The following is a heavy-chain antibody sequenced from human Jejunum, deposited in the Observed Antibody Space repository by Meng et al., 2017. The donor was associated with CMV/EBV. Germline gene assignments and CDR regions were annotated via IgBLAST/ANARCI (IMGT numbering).Heavy chain of an antibody. V-gene: IGHV3-30*14. J-gene: IGHJ4*02. D-gene: IGHD3-10*01. Sequence: GGSGLTFSNYTMHWVRQAPGKGLEWVAYISYNGGRTYGADSVKGRFTISRDNSKNTVYLQMNSLRADDTAVYYCAREGTSSFSLDSWGQGTLVTVSS. CDR3: AREGTSSFSLDS. CDR1: GLTFSNYT. CDR2: ISYNGGRT.